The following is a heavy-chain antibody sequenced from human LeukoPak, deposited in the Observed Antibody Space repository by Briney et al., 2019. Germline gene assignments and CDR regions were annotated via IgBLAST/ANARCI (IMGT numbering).Heavy chain of an antibody. Sequence: PSETLSLTCTVSGYSISSGYYWGWIRQPPGQGLEWIGSIYHSGSSYYNPSLKSRVTISVDTSKNQFSLKLSSVTAADTAVYYRARGVSPGQDYYYYMDVWGKGTTVTVSS. CDR3: ARGVSPGQDYYYYMDV. J-gene: IGHJ6*03. V-gene: IGHV4-38-2*02. CDR2: IYHSGSS. CDR1: GYSISSGYY.